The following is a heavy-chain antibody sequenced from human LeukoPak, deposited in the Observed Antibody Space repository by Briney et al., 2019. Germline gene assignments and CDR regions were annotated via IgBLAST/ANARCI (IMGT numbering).Heavy chain of an antibody. Sequence: GGSLRLSCAASGFTFSSYAMSWVRQAPGKGLEWVSLIRGSGTSTYYADSVKGRFTISRDNSKNTLYLQMNSLRAEDTAVYYCAKEEDYGEKQVDYWGQGTLVTVSS. J-gene: IGHJ4*02. V-gene: IGHV3-23*01. CDR2: IRGSGTST. CDR1: GFTFSSYA. CDR3: AKEEDYGEKQVDY. D-gene: IGHD4-17*01.